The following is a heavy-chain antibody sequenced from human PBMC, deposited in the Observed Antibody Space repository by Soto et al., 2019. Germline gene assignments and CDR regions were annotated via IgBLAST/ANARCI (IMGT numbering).Heavy chain of an antibody. V-gene: IGHV4-4*07. D-gene: IGHD3-3*01. CDR1: GGYISNYF. CDR2: IDNSGST. Sequence: SYTLSLTCTVSGGYISNYFCNWIRQPAGKGLEWIGRIDNSGSTNYNPSLKSRITMSADTSRNQFSLKLNSVTAADTAVYYCARGGQDFWSGPFDYWGQGALVTASS. J-gene: IGHJ4*02. CDR3: ARGGQDFWSGPFDY.